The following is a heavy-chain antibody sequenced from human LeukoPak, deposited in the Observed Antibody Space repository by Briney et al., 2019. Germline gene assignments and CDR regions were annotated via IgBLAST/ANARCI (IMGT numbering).Heavy chain of an antibody. CDR1: GFTFSSYA. V-gene: IGHV3-64*01. J-gene: IGHJ4*02. CDR3: ARDSVGIFGVWRDPGNS. Sequence: QPGGSLRLSCAASGFTFSSYAMHWVRQAPGKGLEYVSAISSNGGSTYYANSVKGRFTISRDNSKNTLYLQMNSLRAEDTAVYYCARDSVGIFGVWRDPGNSWGQGTLVTVSS. CDR2: ISSNGGST. D-gene: IGHD3-3*01.